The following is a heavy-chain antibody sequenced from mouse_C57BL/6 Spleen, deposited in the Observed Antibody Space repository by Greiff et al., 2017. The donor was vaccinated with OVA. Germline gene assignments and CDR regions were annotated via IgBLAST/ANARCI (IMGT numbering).Heavy chain of an antibody. CDR1: GYTFTSYW. CDR3: ARERPYDGYSYYDAMDY. D-gene: IGHD2-3*01. CDR2: IDPSDSYT. V-gene: IGHV1-50*01. J-gene: IGHJ4*01. Sequence: QVQLQQPGAELVKPGASVKLSCKASGYTFTSYWMQWVKQRPGQGLEWIGEIDPSDSYTNYNQQFKGKATLTVDTSSSTTYMQLSSLTSEDAAVYYCARERPYDGYSYYDAMDYWGQGTSVTVSS.